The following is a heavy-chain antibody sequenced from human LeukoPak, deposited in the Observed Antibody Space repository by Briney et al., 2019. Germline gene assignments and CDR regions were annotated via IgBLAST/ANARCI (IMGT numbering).Heavy chain of an antibody. Sequence: GGSLRLSCAVSGFTFANSAMSWVRQAPGKGLEWISGISASGHYTYTADSLKGRFTISRDNSKNTLYLQMNSLRAEDTALYYCPKDGSWGDYQFYFYIDVWGKGTTVTVSS. CDR3: PKDGSWGDYQFYFYIDV. CDR2: ISASGHYT. V-gene: IGHV3-23*01. J-gene: IGHJ6*03. D-gene: IGHD3-16*01. CDR1: GFTFANSA.